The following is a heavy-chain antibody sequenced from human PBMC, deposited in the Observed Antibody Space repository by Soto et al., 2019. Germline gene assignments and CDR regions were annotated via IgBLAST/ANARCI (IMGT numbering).Heavy chain of an antibody. CDR2: IYYSGST. J-gene: IGHJ5*02. V-gene: IGHV4-39*01. CDR1: GGSISSSSYY. CDR3: ASRSDNHYGAGSYKGWFDP. D-gene: IGHD3-10*01. Sequence: PAETLSLTCTVSGGSISSSSYYWGRIRQPPGKGLEWIGSIYYSGSTYYNPSLKSRVTISVDTSKNQFSLKLSSVTAADTAVYYCASRSDNHYGAGSYKGWFDPWGQGTLVTVSS.